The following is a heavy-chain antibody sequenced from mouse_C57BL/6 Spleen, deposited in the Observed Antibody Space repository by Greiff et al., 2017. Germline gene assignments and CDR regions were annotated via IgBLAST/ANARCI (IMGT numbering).Heavy chain of an antibody. D-gene: IGHD2-3*01. V-gene: IGHV5-17*01. CDR2: ISSGSSTI. J-gene: IGHJ4*01. CDR3: ARRWLLRGYAMDY. CDR1: GFTFSDYG. Sequence: EVQVVESGGGLVKPGGSLKLSCAASGFTFSDYGMHWVRQAPEKGLEWVAYISSGSSTIYYADTVKGRFTISRDNAKNTLFLQMTSLRSEDTAMYYCARRWLLRGYAMDYWGQGTSVTVSS.